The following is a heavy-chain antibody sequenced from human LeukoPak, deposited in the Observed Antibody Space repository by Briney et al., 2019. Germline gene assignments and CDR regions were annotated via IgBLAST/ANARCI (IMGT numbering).Heavy chain of an antibody. CDR2: ISSSGRST. CDR1: GFTFNNYA. V-gene: IGHV3-23*01. J-gene: IGHJ4*02. D-gene: IGHD3/OR15-3a*01. CDR3: AKDHSDCRGRDCFLHQD. Sequence: PGGSLRLSCAASGFTFNNYAMSWVRQAPGKGLEWFSAISSSGRSTWNADSVEGRFTISRDNSKNTLYLQMNRLRAEDTATYYCAKDHSDCRGRDCFLHQDWGQGTLVTVSS.